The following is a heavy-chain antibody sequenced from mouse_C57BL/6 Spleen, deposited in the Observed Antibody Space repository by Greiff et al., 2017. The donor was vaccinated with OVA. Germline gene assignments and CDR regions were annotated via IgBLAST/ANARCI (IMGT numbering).Heavy chain of an antibody. Sequence: EVMLVESGGDLVKPGGSLKLSCAASGFTFSSYGMSWVRQTPDKRLEWVATISSGGSYTYYPDSVKGRFTISRDNAKNTLYLQMSSLKSEDTAMYYCARQGDNYAMDYWGQGTSVTVSS. CDR3: ARQGDNYAMDY. V-gene: IGHV5-6*01. CDR1: GFTFSSYG. CDR2: ISSGGSYT. J-gene: IGHJ4*01.